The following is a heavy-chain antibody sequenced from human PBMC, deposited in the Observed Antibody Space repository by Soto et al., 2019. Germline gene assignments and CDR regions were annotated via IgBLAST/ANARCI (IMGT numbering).Heavy chain of an antibody. CDR1: GFTFSSYG. Sequence: PWGSLRLSCAASGFTFSSYGMHWVRQAPGKGLEWVAVIWYDGSNKYYADSVKGRFTISRDNSKNTLYLQMNSLRAEDTAVYYCAREGSLSYFDYWGQGTLVTVSS. CDR3: AREGSLSYFDY. J-gene: IGHJ4*02. V-gene: IGHV3-33*01. CDR2: IWYDGSNK.